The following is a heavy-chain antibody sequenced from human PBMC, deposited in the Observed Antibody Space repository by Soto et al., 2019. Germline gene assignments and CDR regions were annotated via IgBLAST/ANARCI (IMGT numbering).Heavy chain of an antibody. CDR3: AKIPHSSSWYLDAFDI. CDR1: GFTFSSYA. V-gene: IGHV3-23*01. CDR2: ISGSGGST. J-gene: IGHJ3*02. D-gene: IGHD6-13*01. Sequence: EVQLLESGGGLVQPGGSLRLSCAASGFTFSSYAMSWVRQAPGKGLEWVSAISGSGGSTYYADSVKGRFTISRDNSKNTLYLLMYSLRAEDTGVYYCAKIPHSSSWYLDAFDIWGQGTMVTVSS.